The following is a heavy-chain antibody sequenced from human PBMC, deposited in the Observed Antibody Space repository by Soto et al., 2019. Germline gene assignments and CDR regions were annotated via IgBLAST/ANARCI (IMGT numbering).Heavy chain of an antibody. V-gene: IGHV3-30*18. CDR3: AKGRSYYGSGTHLLNRNYYGMDV. D-gene: IGHD3-10*01. J-gene: IGHJ6*02. CDR2: ISYDGSNK. Sequence: GGSLRLSCAASGFTFSSYGMHWVRQAPGKGLEWVAVISYDGSNKYYADSVKGRFTISRDNSKNTLYPQMNSLRAEDTAVYYCAKGRSYYGSGTHLLNRNYYGMDVWGQGTTVTVSS. CDR1: GFTFSSYG.